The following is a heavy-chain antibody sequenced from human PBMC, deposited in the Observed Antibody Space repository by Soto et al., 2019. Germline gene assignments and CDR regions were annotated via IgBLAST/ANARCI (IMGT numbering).Heavy chain of an antibody. J-gene: IGHJ4*02. CDR1: GFSFSSYA. Sequence: PGGSLRLSCAASGFSFSSYAMHWVRQAPGKGLEWVAVIWYDGVNKYYADSVKGRFTISIDNSNNTRYVQMNSLKAEDTAVYYCVRDPYLPAGGRLPSLHYWGPGELVTGSS. V-gene: IGHV3-33*01. CDR2: IWYDGVNK. D-gene: IGHD2-2*01. CDR3: VRDPYLPAGGRLPSLHY.